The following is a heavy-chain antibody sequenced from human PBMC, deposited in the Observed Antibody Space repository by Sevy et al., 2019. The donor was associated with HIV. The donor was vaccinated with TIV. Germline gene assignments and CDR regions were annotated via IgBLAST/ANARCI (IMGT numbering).Heavy chain of an antibody. CDR2: ISYSGST. J-gene: IGHJ4*02. CDR1: GDSVSSGSYF. CDR3: ARGSRGYSYG. V-gene: IGHV4-61*01. Sequence: KQSQTLSLTCTVSGDSVSSGSYFWSWIWQPPGKGLEWIGYISYSGSTNYNPSLKSRVTISVDTSKKQFSLKLTSVTAADTAVYFCARGSRGYSYGWGQGTLVTVSS. D-gene: IGHD5-18*01.